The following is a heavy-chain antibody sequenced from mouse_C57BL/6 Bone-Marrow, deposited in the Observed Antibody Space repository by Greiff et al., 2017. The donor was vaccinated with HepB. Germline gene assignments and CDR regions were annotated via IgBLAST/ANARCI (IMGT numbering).Heavy chain of an antibody. CDR2: SRNKANDYTT. CDR3: ARDAEYFDV. J-gene: IGHJ1*03. Sequence: EVKLMESGGGLVQSGRSLRLSCATSGFTFSDFYMEWVRQAPGKGLGWIAASRNKANDYTTEYSASVKGRFIVSRDTSQSILYLQMNALRAEDTAIYYCARDAEYFDVWGTGTTVTVSS. CDR1: GFTFSDFY. V-gene: IGHV7-1*01.